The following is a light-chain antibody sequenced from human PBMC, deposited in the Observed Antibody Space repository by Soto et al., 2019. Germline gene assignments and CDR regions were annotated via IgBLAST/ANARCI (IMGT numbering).Light chain of an antibody. CDR1: QSVSSNF. J-gene: IGKJ2*01. CDR2: GAS. Sequence: ENVLTQSPGTLSLSPGERATLSCRTSQSVSSNFLAWYQQKPGQAPRLLIYGASSRATGIPDRFSGSGSGTDFTLTISRLEPEDFAVYYCQQYDSSPPMYTSGQGTRLEIK. CDR3: QQYDSSPPMYT. V-gene: IGKV3-20*01.